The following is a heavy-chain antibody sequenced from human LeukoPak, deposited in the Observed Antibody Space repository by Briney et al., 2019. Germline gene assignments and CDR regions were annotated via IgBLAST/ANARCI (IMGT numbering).Heavy chain of an antibody. J-gene: IGHJ4*01. CDR1: GFTFSSYT. CDR3: ARDRGAYCGGDCYLGFDY. Sequence: GGSLRLSCAASGFTFSSYTMNWVRQAPGKGLEWVSSIAGSSGYISYADSVKGRFTISRDNAKKSLYLQMTSLAAEDTAVYYCARDRGAYCGGDCYLGFDYWGRGTLVTVSS. V-gene: IGHV3-21*01. D-gene: IGHD2-21*02. CDR2: IAGSSGYI.